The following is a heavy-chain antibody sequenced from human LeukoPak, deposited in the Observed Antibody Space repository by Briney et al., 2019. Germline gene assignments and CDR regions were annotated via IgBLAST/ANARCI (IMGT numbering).Heavy chain of an antibody. J-gene: IGHJ4*02. Sequence: GGSLRLSCAASGFTFSSYSMNWVRQAPGKGLEWVSSISSSSSSIYYADSVKGRFTISRDNAKNSLYLQMNSLRAEDTAVYYCARDSEMATITAFDYWGQGTLVTVSS. V-gene: IGHV3-21*01. CDR1: GFTFSSYS. CDR2: ISSSSSSI. D-gene: IGHD5-24*01. CDR3: ARDSEMATITAFDY.